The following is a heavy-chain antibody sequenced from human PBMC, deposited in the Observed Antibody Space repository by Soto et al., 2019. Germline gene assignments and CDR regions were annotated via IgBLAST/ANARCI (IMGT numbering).Heavy chain of an antibody. CDR3: ASSRVERDSWTYYCYGMDV. CDR2: ISAYNGNT. V-gene: IGHV1-18*01. Sequence: AAVKVSCKASGYTFTSYGISWVRQAPGQGLEWMGWISAYNGNTNYAQKLQGRVTMTTDTSTSTAYMELRSLRSDDTAVYYCASSRVERDSWTYYCYGMDVSGQGTTDIVSS. CDR1: GYTFTSYG. J-gene: IGHJ6*02. D-gene: IGHD2-21*01.